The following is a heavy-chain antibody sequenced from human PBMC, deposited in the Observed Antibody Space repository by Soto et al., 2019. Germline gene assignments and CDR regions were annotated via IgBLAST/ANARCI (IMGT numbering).Heavy chain of an antibody. V-gene: IGHV4-61*08. CDR1: GDSISRGGYY. CDR2: IYYSGIT. D-gene: IGHD1-20*01. J-gene: IGHJ6*02. Sequence: SETLSLTCNVSGDSISRGGYYWSWVRQHPGKGLEWLGYIYYSGITNYNPSLKSRVTISVDTSKNQFSLKLSSVTAADTAVYYCARYKSNYYYGMDVWGQGTTVTVSS. CDR3: ARYKSNYYYGMDV.